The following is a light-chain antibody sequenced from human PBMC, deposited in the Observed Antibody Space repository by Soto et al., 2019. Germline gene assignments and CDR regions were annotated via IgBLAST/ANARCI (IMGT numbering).Light chain of an antibody. CDR2: GAS. J-gene: IGKJ1*01. Sequence: EIVLTQSPGTLSLSPGERATLSCRASQSVSSSYLAWYQPKPGQAPRLLIYGASSRATGIPDRFSGSGSGTDFTLTISRLEPEDFAGYYCQQYGSSPRTFGQGTKVEIK. CDR1: QSVSSSY. CDR3: QQYGSSPRT. V-gene: IGKV3-20*01.